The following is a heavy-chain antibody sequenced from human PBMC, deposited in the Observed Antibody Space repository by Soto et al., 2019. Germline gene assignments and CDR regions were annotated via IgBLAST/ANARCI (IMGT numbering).Heavy chain of an antibody. Sequence: PSETLSLTCTVSGGSISSSSYYWGWIRQPPGKGLEWIGSIYYSGSTYYNPPLKSRVTISVDTSKNQFSLKLSSVTAADTAVYYCARLWDIVVVPAATENYYMDVWGKGTTDTVSS. CDR1: GGSISSSSYY. D-gene: IGHD2-2*01. CDR3: ARLWDIVVVPAATENYYMDV. V-gene: IGHV4-39*01. J-gene: IGHJ6*03. CDR2: IYYSGST.